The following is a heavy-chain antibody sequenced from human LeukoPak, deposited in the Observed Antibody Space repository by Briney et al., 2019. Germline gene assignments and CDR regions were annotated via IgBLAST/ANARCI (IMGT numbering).Heavy chain of an antibody. CDR2: IYYSGTT. V-gene: IGHV4-39*01. Sequence: PSETLSLTCTVSGGSMSSSIYSWVWIRQPPGKGLEWIANIYYSGTTHYNPSLKSRVTMSVDTSKNQFSLNLSAVTAADTAVYYCARQFHGSAYVDVLWGQGTLVTVSS. CDR1: GGSMSSSIYS. J-gene: IGHJ4*02. CDR3: ARQFHGSAYVDVL. D-gene: IGHD2-15*01.